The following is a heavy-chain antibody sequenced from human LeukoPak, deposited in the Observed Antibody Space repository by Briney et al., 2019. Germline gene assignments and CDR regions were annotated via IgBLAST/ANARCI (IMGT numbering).Heavy chain of an antibody. V-gene: IGHV3-30-3*01. Sequence: GGSLRLSCAASGFTFSSYAMHWVRQAPGKGLEWVAVISYDGSNKYYADSVKGRFTISRDSSKNTVFLQMNSLRAEDTAVYYCARAGSRLFDYWGQGTLVTVSS. CDR3: ARAGSRLFDY. J-gene: IGHJ4*02. D-gene: IGHD2-15*01. CDR2: ISYDGSNK. CDR1: GFTFSSYA.